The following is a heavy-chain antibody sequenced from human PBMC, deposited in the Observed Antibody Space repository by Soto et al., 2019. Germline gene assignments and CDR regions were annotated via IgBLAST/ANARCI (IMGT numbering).Heavy chain of an antibody. CDR3: ARHGSSGWYRRNDAFDI. V-gene: IGHV5-51*01. CDR1: GYSFTSYW. CDR2: IYPGDSDT. J-gene: IGHJ3*02. Sequence: GESLKISCKGSGYSFTSYWIGWVRQMPGKGLEWMGIIYPGDSDTRYSPSFQGQVTISADKSISTAYLQWSSLKASDTAMYYCARHGSSGWYRRNDAFDIWGQGTMVTVSS. D-gene: IGHD6-19*01.